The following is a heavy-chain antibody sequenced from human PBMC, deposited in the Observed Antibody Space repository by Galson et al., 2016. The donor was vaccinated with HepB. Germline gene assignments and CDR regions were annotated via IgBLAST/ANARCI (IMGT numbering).Heavy chain of an antibody. CDR2: TYYRSKWFN. Sequence: CAISGDSVSSNSATWNWIRQSPSRGLEWLGRTYYRSKWFNDYAVSVESRIIISPDTSQNHFSLQLHSVAPEDTAVYYCAKGDDYVADWGQGTLVTVSS. D-gene: IGHD5-12*01. V-gene: IGHV6-1*01. CDR1: GDSVSSNSAT. CDR3: AKGDDYVAD. J-gene: IGHJ4*02.